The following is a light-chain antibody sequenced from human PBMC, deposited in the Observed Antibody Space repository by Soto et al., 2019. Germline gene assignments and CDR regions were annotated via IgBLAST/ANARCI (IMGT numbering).Light chain of an antibody. V-gene: IGLV2-14*01. CDR3: SSYTSSSTNYV. CDR2: EVS. Sequence: QSVLTQPASVSGSPGQSITISCTGTSSDVGGYNYVSWYQQHPGKAPKLMIYEVSNRPSGVSNRFSGSKSGNTASLTISGLQAEDEADYYCSSYTSSSTNYVFGTWTKVTVL. CDR1: SSDVGGYNY. J-gene: IGLJ1*01.